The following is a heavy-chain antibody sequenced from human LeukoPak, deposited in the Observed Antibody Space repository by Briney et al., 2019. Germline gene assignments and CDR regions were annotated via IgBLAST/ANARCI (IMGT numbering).Heavy chain of an antibody. CDR2: ISSSGSTI. D-gene: IGHD3-10*02. J-gene: IGHJ6*04. CDR1: GFILSDYP. V-gene: IGHV3-11*04. CDR3: AELGITMIGGV. Sequence: GGSLRLSCAASGFILSDYPMTWVRQAPGKGLEWVSYISSSGSTIYYADSVKGRFTISRDNAKNSLYLQMNSLRAEDTAVYYCAELGITMIGGVWGKGTTVTISS.